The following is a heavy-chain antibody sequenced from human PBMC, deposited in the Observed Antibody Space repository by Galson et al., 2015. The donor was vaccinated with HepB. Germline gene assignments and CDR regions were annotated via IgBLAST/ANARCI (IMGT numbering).Heavy chain of an antibody. Sequence: SLRLSCAASGFTFSSYAMHWVRQAPGKGLEWVAVISYDGSNKYYADSVEGRFTISGDNSKNTLYLQMNSLRAEDTAVYYCAKDPPDIVVVVAAPVDDYWGQGTLVTVSS. CDR2: ISYDGSNK. V-gene: IGHV3-30-3*01. J-gene: IGHJ4*02. CDR1: GFTFSSYA. CDR3: AKDPPDIVVVVAAPVDDY. D-gene: IGHD2-15*01.